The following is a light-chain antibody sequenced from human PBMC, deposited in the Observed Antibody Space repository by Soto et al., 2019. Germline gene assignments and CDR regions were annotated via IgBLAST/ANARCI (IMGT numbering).Light chain of an antibody. V-gene: IGKV1-5*01. CDR1: QSISSW. CDR2: AAS. CDR3: QQYYSFPLT. Sequence: DIQISQSPSTLSASVGGTVTITCLASQSISSWLAWYQQKPGEAPELLIYAASTLQSGVPSRFSGSGSGTDFTLTISCLQSEDFATYYCQQYYSFPLTFGGGTKVDIK. J-gene: IGKJ4*01.